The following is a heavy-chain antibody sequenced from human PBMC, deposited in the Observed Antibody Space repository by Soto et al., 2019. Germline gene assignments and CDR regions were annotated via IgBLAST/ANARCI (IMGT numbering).Heavy chain of an antibody. D-gene: IGHD3-3*01. V-gene: IGHV1-2*04. J-gene: IGHJ5*02. CDR3: ARDSKTYYDFWSGYYEGNWFDP. CDR1: GYTFTGYY. CDR2: INPNSGGT. Sequence: ASVKVSCKASGYTFTGYYMHWVRQAPGQGLEWMGWINPNSGGTNYAQKFQGWVTMTRDTSISTAYMELSRLRSDDTAVYYCARDSKTYYDFWSGYYEGNWFDPWGQGTLVTVSS.